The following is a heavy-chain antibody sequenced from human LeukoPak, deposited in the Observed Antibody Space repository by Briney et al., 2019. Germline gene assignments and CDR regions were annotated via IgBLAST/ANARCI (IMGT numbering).Heavy chain of an antibody. D-gene: IGHD3-22*01. CDR3: ARVGLKDYYDSSGYYYDN. CDR2: IYYSGST. V-gene: IGHV4-39*07. J-gene: IGHJ4*02. CDR1: GGSISSSSYY. Sequence: KPSATLSLTCTVSGGSISSSSYYWGWIRQPPGKGLEWIGSIYYSGSTYYNPSLKSRVTISVDTSKNQFSLKLSSVTAADTAVYYCARVGLKDYYDSSGYYYDNWGQGTLVTVSS.